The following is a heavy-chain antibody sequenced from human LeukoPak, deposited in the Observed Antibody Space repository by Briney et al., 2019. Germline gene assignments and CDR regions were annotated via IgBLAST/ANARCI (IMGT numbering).Heavy chain of an antibody. V-gene: IGHV3-7*01. CDR3: AREGYCSSTSCHANPDY. CDR1: GFTFSSYW. Sequence: PGGSLRLSCAASGFTFSSYWMSWVRQAPGKGLEWVANIKQDGSEKYYVDSVKGRFTISRDNAKNSLYLQMNSLRAEDTAVYYCAREGYCSSTSCHANPDYWGQGTLVTVSS. CDR2: IKQDGSEK. J-gene: IGHJ4*02. D-gene: IGHD2-2*01.